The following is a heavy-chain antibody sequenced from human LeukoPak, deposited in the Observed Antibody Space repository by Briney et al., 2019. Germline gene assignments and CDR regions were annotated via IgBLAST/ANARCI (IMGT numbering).Heavy chain of an antibody. J-gene: IGHJ6*03. CDR1: GGTFSSYA. D-gene: IGHD3-16*01. Sequence: ASVKVSCKXSGGTFSSYAISWVRQAPGQGLEWMGGIIPIFGTANYSQKFQGRVTITTDESTSTAYMELSSLRFEDTAVYYCARNSVCRSAPGYYYYYMDVWGKGTTVTVSS. CDR2: IIPIFGTA. V-gene: IGHV1-69*05. CDR3: ARNSVCRSAPGYYYYYMDV.